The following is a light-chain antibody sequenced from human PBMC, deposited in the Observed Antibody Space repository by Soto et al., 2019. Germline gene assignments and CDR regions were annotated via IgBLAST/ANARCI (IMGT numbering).Light chain of an antibody. Sequence: QSALTQPASVSGSPGQSITISCTGTSSDVGGYNYVSWYQQHPGKAPKLMIYEVSNRPSGVSNRFSGSKSGNTASLPISGLQAEDEADYYCSSYTRSSTGVFGGGTKLTVL. J-gene: IGLJ2*01. CDR3: SSYTRSSTGV. V-gene: IGLV2-14*01. CDR2: EVS. CDR1: SSDVGGYNY.